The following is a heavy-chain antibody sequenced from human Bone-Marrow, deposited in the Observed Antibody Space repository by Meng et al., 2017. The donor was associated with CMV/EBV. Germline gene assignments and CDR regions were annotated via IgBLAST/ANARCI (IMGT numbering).Heavy chain of an antibody. CDR3: ARALRQYDDFWSGYYSPFDF. V-gene: IGHV4-39*07. D-gene: IGHD3-3*01. CDR2: IYYSGST. Sequence: SETLSLTCTASGGTITSSDYYWACLRQAPGKGPEWIASIYYSGSTYYDPSLKSRVAISIDTSKKQFSLKVKSVTAADSAVYYCARALRQYDDFWSGYYSPFDFWGQGTLVTVSS. J-gene: IGHJ4*02. CDR1: GGTITSSDYY.